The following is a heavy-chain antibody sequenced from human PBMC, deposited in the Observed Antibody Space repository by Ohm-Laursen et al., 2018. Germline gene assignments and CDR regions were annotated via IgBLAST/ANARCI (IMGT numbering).Heavy chain of an antibody. V-gene: IGHV3-23*01. Sequence: GSLRLSCSASGFTFSISGMTWVRQAPGKGLEWVSGISVSGSSTDYADSVKGRFTTSRDNSKNSLYLQMNSLRAEDTAVYYCARDFDYWGQGTLVTVSS. CDR2: ISVSGSST. CDR1: GFTFSISG. CDR3: ARDFDY. J-gene: IGHJ4*02.